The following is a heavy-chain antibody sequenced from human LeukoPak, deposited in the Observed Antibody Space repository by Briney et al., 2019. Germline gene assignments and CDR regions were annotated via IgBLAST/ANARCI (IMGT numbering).Heavy chain of an antibody. CDR2: ISGSGGST. J-gene: IGHJ4*02. Sequence: GGSLRLSCAASGFTFSSYAMSWVRQAPGKGLEWVSAISGSGGSTYYADSVKGRFTISRDKSKNTLYLQMNSLRAEDTAVYYCAKNSDYGDYGFVDYWGQGTLVTVSS. V-gene: IGHV3-23*01. CDR1: GFTFSSYA. D-gene: IGHD4-17*01. CDR3: AKNSDYGDYGFVDY.